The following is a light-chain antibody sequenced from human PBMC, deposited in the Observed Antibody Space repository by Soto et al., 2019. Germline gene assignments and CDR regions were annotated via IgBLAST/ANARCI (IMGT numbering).Light chain of an antibody. CDR2: GAS. J-gene: IGKJ3*01. CDR3: QQYGSSIFT. CDR1: QSVSSSY. Sequence: EIVLTQSPGTLSLSPGERATLSCRASQSVSSSYLAWYQQKPGQAPRLLIHGASSRVTGIPDRFSGSGSGTDFTLTISRLEPEDFAVYYCQQYGSSIFTFGPGTKVDIK. V-gene: IGKV3-20*01.